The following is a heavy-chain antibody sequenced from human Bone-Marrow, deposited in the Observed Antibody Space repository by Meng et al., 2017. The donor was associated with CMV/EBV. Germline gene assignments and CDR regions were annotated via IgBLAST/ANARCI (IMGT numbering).Heavy chain of an antibody. CDR3: AKDGGGRLGAGTLNWFDP. D-gene: IGHD3-16*01. CDR2: ISWNSGSL. J-gene: IGHJ5*02. V-gene: IGHV3-9*01. CDR1: GFTFDDYA. Sequence: SLKISCAASGFTFDDYAMHWVRQAPGKGLEWVSGISWNSGSLGYADSVKGRFTISRDNAKNSLYLQMNSLRAEDTALYYCAKDGGGRLGAGTLNWFDPWGQGTLVTGYS.